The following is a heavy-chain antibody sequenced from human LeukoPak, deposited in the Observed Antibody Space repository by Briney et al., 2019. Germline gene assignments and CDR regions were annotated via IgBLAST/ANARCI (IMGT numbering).Heavy chain of an antibody. CDR2: ISWDGRTP. CDR1: GFSFLNYA. D-gene: IGHD3-10*01. CDR3: AKDSPYAYYGSGSYWDY. Sequence: PGGSLRLSCTASGFSFLNYAMHWVRHVPGKGLEWISLISWDGRTPHYADSVKGRFTISRDNSKNTLYLQMNSLRAEDTAVYYCAKDSPYAYYGSGSYWDYWGQGTLVTVSS. V-gene: IGHV3-23*03. J-gene: IGHJ4*02.